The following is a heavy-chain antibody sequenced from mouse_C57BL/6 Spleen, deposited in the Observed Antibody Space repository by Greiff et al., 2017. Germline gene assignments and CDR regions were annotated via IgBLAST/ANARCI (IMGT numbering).Heavy chain of an antibody. CDR1: GYSITSGYY. CDR3: ARDPEDYFDY. CDR2: ISYDGSN. V-gene: IGHV3-6*01. J-gene: IGHJ2*01. Sequence: DVKLQESGPGLVKPSQSLSLTCSVTGYSITSGYYWNWIRQFPGNKLEWMGYISYDGSNNYNPSLKNRISITRDTSKNQFFLKLNSVTTEDTATYYCARDPEDYFDYWGQGTTLTVSS.